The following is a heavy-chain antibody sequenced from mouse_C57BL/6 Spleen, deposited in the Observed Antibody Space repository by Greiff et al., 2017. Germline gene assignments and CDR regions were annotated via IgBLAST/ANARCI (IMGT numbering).Heavy chain of an antibody. CDR2: IDPSDSYT. V-gene: IGHV1-69*01. Sequence: QVQLQQPGAELVMPGASVKLSCKASGYTFTSYWMHWVKQRPGQGLEWIGEIDPSDSYTNYNQKFKGKSTLTVDKSSSTAYMQLSSLTSEDSAVYYCARGSSDDGSSPWFAYWGQGTLVTVSA. J-gene: IGHJ3*01. CDR1: GYTFTSYW. D-gene: IGHD1-1*01. CDR3: ARGSSDDGSSPWFAY.